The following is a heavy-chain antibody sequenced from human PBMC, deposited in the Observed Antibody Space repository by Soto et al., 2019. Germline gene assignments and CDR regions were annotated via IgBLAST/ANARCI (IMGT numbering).Heavy chain of an antibody. J-gene: IGHJ6*02. V-gene: IGHV3-48*03. CDR1: GFTFSSYE. Sequence: PGGSLRLSCATSGFTFSSYEMNWVGQAPGKELEWVSYISSSGSTIYYADSVKGRFSISRDNAKNSLYMQMDSLRAEDTAVYYCARDQEAGSFFPYYYGMDVWGQGTTVTVSS. CDR2: ISSSGSTI. CDR3: ARDQEAGSFFPYYYGMDV. D-gene: IGHD6-13*01.